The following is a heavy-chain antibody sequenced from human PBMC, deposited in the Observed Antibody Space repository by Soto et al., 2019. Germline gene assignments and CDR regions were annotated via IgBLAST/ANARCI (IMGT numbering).Heavy chain of an antibody. CDR1: GGSISGYY. J-gene: IGHJ4*02. V-gene: IGHV4-59*01. CDR2: IYSSGST. D-gene: IGHD3-3*01. Sequence: PSETLSLTCAVSGGSISGYYWSWIRQPRGKRLEWIGYIYSSGSTNYNPSLKSRVTISLDTSKNQLSLKVRSVTAADTAVYYCARDFGGSPSNLYYFVHSGQGALVTVSS. CDR3: ARDFGGSPSNLYYFVH.